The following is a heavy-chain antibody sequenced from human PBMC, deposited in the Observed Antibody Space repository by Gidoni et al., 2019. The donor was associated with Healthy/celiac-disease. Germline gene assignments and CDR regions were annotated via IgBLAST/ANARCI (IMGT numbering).Heavy chain of an antibody. Sequence: QVQLVQSGAEVKKPGSSVKVSCKASGSTFSSYAISWVRQAPGQGLEWMGGIIPIFGTANYAQKFQGRVTITADESTSTAYMELSRLRSEDTAVYYCARAPGDCSGGSCDSKSWFDPWGQGTLVTVSS. CDR3: ARAPGDCSGGSCDSKSWFDP. J-gene: IGHJ5*02. V-gene: IGHV1-69*01. CDR2: IIPIFGTA. D-gene: IGHD2-15*01. CDR1: GSTFSSYA.